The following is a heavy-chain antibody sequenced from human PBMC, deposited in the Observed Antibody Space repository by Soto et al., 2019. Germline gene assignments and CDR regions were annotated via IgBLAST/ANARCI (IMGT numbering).Heavy chain of an antibody. CDR2: IWYDGSNK. Sequence: PGGSLRLSCAASGFTFSSYGMHWVRQAPGKGLEWVAVIWYDGSNKYYADSVEGRFTISRDNSKNTLYLQMNSLRAEDTAVYYCAREGTYSSSSRSYYYYGMDVWGQGTTVTVSS. D-gene: IGHD6-6*01. CDR3: AREGTYSSSSRSYYYYGMDV. V-gene: IGHV3-33*01. CDR1: GFTFSSYG. J-gene: IGHJ6*02.